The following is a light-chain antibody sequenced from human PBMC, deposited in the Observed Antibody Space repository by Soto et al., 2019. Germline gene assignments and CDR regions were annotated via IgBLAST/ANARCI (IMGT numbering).Light chain of an antibody. V-gene: IGKV3-11*01. J-gene: IGKJ4*01. CDR3: QQRSSWPLT. CDR1: QSVRNL. CDR2: DTS. Sequence: EIVLTQSPATLSLSPGERATLSCRASQSVRNLLAWYQQKPGQAPRLLIYDTSNRATGIPARFSGSGSGTDFTLTVSSLEPEDFAVYYCQQRSSWPLTFGGGTKAEIK.